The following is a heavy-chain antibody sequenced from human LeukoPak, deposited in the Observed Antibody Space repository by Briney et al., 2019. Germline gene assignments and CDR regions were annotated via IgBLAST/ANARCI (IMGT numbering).Heavy chain of an antibody. V-gene: IGHV1-2*06. CDR3: ARDLDVVDAFDI. D-gene: IGHD3/OR15-3a*01. CDR2: ISPNSGGT. CDR1: GYTVTGFY. Sequence: ASVKVSCKASGYTVTGFYMLWVRQAPGLGLEWGGRISPNSGGTNYAQKFQGRVTMTRDTSISTAYMELSRLRSDDTAIYYCARDLDVVDAFDIWGQGTVVTVSS. J-gene: IGHJ3*02.